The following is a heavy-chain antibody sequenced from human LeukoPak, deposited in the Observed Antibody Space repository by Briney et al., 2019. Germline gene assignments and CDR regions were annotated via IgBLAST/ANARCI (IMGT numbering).Heavy chain of an antibody. CDR2: IYYSGST. CDR3: ARYFGGENWFDP. D-gene: IGHD3-10*01. Sequence: SETLSLTCTVSGGSISSSSYYWGWIRQPPGKGLEWIGSIYYSGSTYYNPSLKSRVTISVDTSKNQFSLKLNSLTAADTAVYYCARYFGGENWFDPWGQGTLVTVSS. CDR1: GGSISSSSYY. V-gene: IGHV4-39*07. J-gene: IGHJ5*02.